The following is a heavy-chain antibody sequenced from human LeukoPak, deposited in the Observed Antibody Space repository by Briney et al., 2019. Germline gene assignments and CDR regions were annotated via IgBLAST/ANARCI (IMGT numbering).Heavy chain of an antibody. CDR1: GGTFSSYA. CDR3: ATLGGSGSYYYYYGMDV. J-gene: IGHJ6*02. CDR2: IIPILGIA. V-gene: IGHV1-69*04. Sequence: GSSVKVSCKASGGTFSSYAISWVRQAPGQGLEWMGRIIPILGIANYAQKFQGRVTITADKSTSTAYMELSSLRSEDTAVYYCATLGGSGSYYYYYGMDVWGQGTTVTVSS. D-gene: IGHD3-10*01.